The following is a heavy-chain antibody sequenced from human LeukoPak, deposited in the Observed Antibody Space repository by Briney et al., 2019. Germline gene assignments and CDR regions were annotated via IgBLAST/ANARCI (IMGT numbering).Heavy chain of an antibody. Sequence: GGSLRLSCAASGFSFSDYEMHWVRQAPGKGLEWISDISSSGTTTYYADSVKGRFTISRDNAKNSLYLQMNSLRAEDTAVYYCTTQTVATNFDYWGQGTLVTVSS. J-gene: IGHJ4*02. V-gene: IGHV3-48*03. D-gene: IGHD5-12*01. CDR3: TTQTVATNFDY. CDR1: GFSFSDYE. CDR2: ISSSGTTT.